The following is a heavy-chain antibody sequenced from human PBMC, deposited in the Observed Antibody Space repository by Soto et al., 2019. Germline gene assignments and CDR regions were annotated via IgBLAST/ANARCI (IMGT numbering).Heavy chain of an antibody. CDR3: ARVFSDSSSLFDP. CDR1: GGSIRNGGYY. D-gene: IGHD6-13*01. CDR2: IYYSGST. V-gene: IGHV4-31*02. J-gene: IGHJ5*02. Sequence: SETPPLTSTVSGGSIRNGGYYWSWIRQHPGKGLEWIGYIYYSGSTYYNPSLKSRVTISVDTSKNQFSLKLSSVTAADTAVYYCARVFSDSSSLFDPWGQGTRVTVSS.